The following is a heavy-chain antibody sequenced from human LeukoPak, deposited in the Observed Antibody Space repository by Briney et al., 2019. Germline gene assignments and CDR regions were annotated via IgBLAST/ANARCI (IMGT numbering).Heavy chain of an antibody. CDR1: GFTFSSYG. CDR2: ISYDGSNK. D-gene: IGHD5-12*01. J-gene: IGHJ5*02. Sequence: GGSLRLSCAASGFTFSSYGMHWVRQAPGKGLEWVAVISYDGSNKYYADSVKGRFTISRDNSKNTLYLQMNSLRAEDTAVYYCAKDEGYSGYDYDGNWFDPWGQGTLVTVSS. V-gene: IGHV3-30*18. CDR3: AKDEGYSGYDYDGNWFDP.